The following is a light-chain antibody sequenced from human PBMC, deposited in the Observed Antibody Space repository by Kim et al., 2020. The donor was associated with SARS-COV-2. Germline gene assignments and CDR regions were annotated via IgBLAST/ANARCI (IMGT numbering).Light chain of an antibody. CDR1: QSVSSN. V-gene: IGKV3-15*01. CDR2: GAS. Sequence: EIVMTQSPATLSVSPGERATLSCRASQSVSSNLAWYQQKPGQAPRLLIYGASTRATGIPARFSGSVSGTEFTLTISSLQSEDFAVYYCQKYNTWPITFGGGTKVDIK. CDR3: QKYNTWPIT. J-gene: IGKJ4*01.